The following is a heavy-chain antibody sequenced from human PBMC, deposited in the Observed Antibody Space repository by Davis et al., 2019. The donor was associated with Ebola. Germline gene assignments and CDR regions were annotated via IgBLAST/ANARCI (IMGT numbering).Heavy chain of an antibody. J-gene: IGHJ4*02. CDR1: GYTFTGYY. CDR3: ARVGLPRPWGGFDY. Sequence: GESLKISCAASGYTFTGYYMHWVRQAPGQGLEWMGWINPNSGGTNYAQKFQGWVTMTRDTSISTAYMELSRLRSDDTAVYYCARVGLPRPWGGFDYWGQGTLVTVSS. CDR2: INPNSGGT. D-gene: IGHD7-27*01. V-gene: IGHV1-2*04.